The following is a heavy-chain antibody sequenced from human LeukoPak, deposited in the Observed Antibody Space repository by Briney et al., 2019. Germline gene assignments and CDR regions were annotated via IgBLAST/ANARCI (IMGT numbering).Heavy chain of an antibody. CDR1: GFTLSNYE. CDR2: ISRSGSPI. CDR3: ARDLVY. J-gene: IGHJ4*02. Sequence: GGSLSLSCAASGFTLSNYEMNWVGPAPGKGREWLSYISRSGSPIYYADSVKGRFTISRDNAKNSLYLQMNSLRAEDTAVYYCARDLVYWGQGTLVTVSS. D-gene: IGHD6-6*01. V-gene: IGHV3-48*03.